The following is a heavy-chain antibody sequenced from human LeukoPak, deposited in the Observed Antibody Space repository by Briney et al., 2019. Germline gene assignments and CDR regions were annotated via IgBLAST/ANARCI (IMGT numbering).Heavy chain of an antibody. Sequence: PGGSLRLSCEASGFTFSSHWMHWVRQVPGKGLVWVSNINGDGSSVGYADSVKGRFAVSRDNAKNTLYLHMSSLRAEDTAVYYCARDEVGATPIDYWGQETLVTVSS. CDR1: GFTFSSHW. J-gene: IGHJ4*02. V-gene: IGHV3-74*01. D-gene: IGHD1-26*01. CDR2: INGDGSSV. CDR3: ARDEVGATPIDY.